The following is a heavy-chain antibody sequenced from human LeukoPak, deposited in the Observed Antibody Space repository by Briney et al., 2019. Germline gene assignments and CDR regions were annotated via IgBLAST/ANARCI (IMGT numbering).Heavy chain of an antibody. Sequence: SETLSLTCIVSGGSISGYYWSWIRQPPGKGLEWIGYIYYSGSTNYNPSLKSRVTISVDTSKNQFSLKLSSVTAADTAVYYCARANGDYVWGSYRYIWFDPWGQGTLVTVSS. J-gene: IGHJ5*02. D-gene: IGHD3-16*02. CDR3: ARANGDYVWGSYRYIWFDP. V-gene: IGHV4-59*01. CDR1: GGSISGYY. CDR2: IYYSGST.